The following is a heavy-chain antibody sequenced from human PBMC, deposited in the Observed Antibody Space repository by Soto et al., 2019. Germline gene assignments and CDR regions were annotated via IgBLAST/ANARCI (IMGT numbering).Heavy chain of an antibody. D-gene: IGHD3-10*01. CDR3: ARGWVNYGPLDF. V-gene: IGHV4-59*12. Sequence: SETLSLTCTFSGGSISSYYWSLIRQPPGKGLEWIGYIYYSGSTNYNPSLKSRVTISVDTSNNQFSLQLNSVTPDDTAVYYCARGWVNYGPLDFWSQGTLVTVSS. J-gene: IGHJ4*02. CDR2: IYYSGST. CDR1: GGSISSYY.